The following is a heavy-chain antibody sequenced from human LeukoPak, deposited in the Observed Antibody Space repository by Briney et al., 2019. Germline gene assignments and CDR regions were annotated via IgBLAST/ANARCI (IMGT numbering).Heavy chain of an antibody. Sequence: SETLSLTCAVYGGSFSGYYWSWIRQPPGKGLEWIGEINHSGSTNYNPSLKSRVTISVDTSKNQFSLELSSVTAADTAVYYCARLSAPDWYFDLWGRGTLVTVSS. CDR3: ARLSAPDWYFDL. CDR1: GGSFSGYY. J-gene: IGHJ2*01. V-gene: IGHV4-34*01. D-gene: IGHD2/OR15-2a*01. CDR2: INHSGST.